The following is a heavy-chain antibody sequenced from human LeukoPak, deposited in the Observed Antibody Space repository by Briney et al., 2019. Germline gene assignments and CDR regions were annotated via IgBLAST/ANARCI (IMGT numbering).Heavy chain of an antibody. V-gene: IGHV3-53*01. CDR1: RFSVGSIY. Sequence: GGSLRLSCAASRFSVGSIYMNWVRQAPGKGLEWVSILYSGDSSYYADSVKGRFIASRDNSKNTLFLQMNALRVEDTAVYYCARVGDHYHWYLDVWGRGTLVTVSS. D-gene: IGHD3-10*01. CDR2: LYSGDSS. CDR3: ARVGDHYHWYLDV. J-gene: IGHJ2*01.